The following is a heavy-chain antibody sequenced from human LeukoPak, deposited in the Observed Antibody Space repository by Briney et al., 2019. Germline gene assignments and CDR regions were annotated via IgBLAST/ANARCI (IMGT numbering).Heavy chain of an antibody. CDR1: GGSISSYY. Sequence: PSETLSLTCTVSGGSISSYYWSWIRQPPGKGLELIGYIYYSGSANYNPSLKSRVTISVDTSKNQFSLKLSSVTAADTAVYYCARGHNYCSGGSCYAPDDAFDIWGQGTMVTVSS. J-gene: IGHJ3*02. V-gene: IGHV4-59*01. D-gene: IGHD2-15*01. CDR2: IYYSGSA. CDR3: ARGHNYCSGGSCYAPDDAFDI.